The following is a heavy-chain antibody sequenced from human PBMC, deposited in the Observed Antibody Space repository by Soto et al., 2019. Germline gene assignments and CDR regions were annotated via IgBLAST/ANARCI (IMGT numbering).Heavy chain of an antibody. CDR1: GGSISSSSYY. J-gene: IGHJ6*02. CDR3: ASQIYSNYAMDA. V-gene: IGHV4-39*01. Sequence: SDTLSLTSTVSGGSISSSSYYWGWIRQPPGKGLEWIGSIYYSGSTYYNPSLMSRVTISVDTSKNQFSLKLSSVTAADTAVYYCASQIYSNYAMDATGHGTPVPLSS. CDR2: IYYSGST. D-gene: IGHD4-4*01.